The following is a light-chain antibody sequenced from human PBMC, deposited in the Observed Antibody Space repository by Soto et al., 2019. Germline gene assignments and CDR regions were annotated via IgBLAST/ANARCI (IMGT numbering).Light chain of an antibody. CDR2: DAS. V-gene: IGKV1-5*01. J-gene: IGKJ4*01. CDR1: QSISSW. Sequence: DIQMTQSPSTLSASVGDRVTITCRASQSISSWLAWYQQQPGKDPKLLIYDASSLESGIPSRFSGSGSGTEYSLTIRSLQADDFATYYYQQYNSYPLTLGGGTKVDMK. CDR3: QQYNSYPLT.